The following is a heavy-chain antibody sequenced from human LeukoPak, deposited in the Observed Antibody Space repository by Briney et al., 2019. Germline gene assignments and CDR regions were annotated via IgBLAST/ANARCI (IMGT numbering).Heavy chain of an antibody. CDR2: IIPILGIA. CDR1: GGTFSSYA. D-gene: IGHD6-13*01. J-gene: IGHJ6*02. CDR3: ARDIAAAGSYYLYGMDV. Sequence: GASVKVSCKASGGTFSSYAISWVRQAPGQGLEWMGRIIPILGIANYAQKFQGRVTITADKSTSTAYMELSSLRSEDTAVYYCARDIAAAGSYYLYGMDVWGQGTTVTVSS. V-gene: IGHV1-69*04.